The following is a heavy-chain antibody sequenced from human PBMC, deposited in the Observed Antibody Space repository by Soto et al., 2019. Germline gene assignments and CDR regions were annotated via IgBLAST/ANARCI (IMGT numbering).Heavy chain of an antibody. CDR1: GYTFTSYW. D-gene: IGHD6-13*01. CDR2: IYPGDSDT. CDR3: ARTAAAGKYYYGMDV. Sequence: GESLKISCRGSGYTFTSYWIGWVRQLPGKGLERMGIIYPGDSDTSYSPSFQGQVTISADKSTNTAYLQWSSLKASDTAMYYCARTAAAGKYYYGMDVWGQGTTVTVSS. J-gene: IGHJ6*02. V-gene: IGHV5-51*01.